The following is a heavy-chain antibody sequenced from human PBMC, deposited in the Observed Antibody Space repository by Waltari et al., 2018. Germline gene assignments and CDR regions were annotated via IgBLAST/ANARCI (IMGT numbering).Heavy chain of an antibody. J-gene: IGHJ4*02. CDR2: IRGSGDST. V-gene: IGHV3-23*01. CDR3: VRGGWADY. D-gene: IGHD1-26*01. CDR1: GFTFSSCI. Sequence: EVQLLESGGGLVQPGGSLRRSCAASGFTFSSCILTWVRQAQGRGLEWVSAIRGSGDSTYYADFVEGRFTISRDNSKTTLYLQMNSLRAEDTAVYYCVRGGWADYWGQGTLVTVSS.